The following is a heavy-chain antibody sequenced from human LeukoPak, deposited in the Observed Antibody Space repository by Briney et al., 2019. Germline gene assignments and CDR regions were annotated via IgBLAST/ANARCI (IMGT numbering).Heavy chain of an antibody. V-gene: IGHV1-69*05. Sequence: GASVKVSCKASGGTFSSYAISWVRQAPGQGLEWMGGIITIFGTANYAQKFQGRVTITTDESTSTAYMELSSLRSEDTAVYYCARAVWATGTTYSLDYWGQGTLVTVSS. J-gene: IGHJ4*02. CDR3: ARAVWATGTTYSLDY. CDR1: GGTFSSYA. CDR2: IITIFGTA. D-gene: IGHD4-11*01.